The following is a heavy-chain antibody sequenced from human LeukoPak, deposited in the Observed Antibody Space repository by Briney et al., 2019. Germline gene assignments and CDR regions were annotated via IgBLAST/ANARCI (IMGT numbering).Heavy chain of an antibody. CDR2: IIPILGIA. CDR3: AREITMVRGVIITGFDY. Sequence: SVTVSFKASGGTFSSYAISWVRQAPGQGLEWMGRIIPILGIANYAQKFQGRVTITADKSTSTAYMELSSLRSEDTAVYYCAREITMVRGVIITGFDYWGQGTLVTVSS. CDR1: GGTFSSYA. V-gene: IGHV1-69*04. J-gene: IGHJ4*02. D-gene: IGHD3-10*01.